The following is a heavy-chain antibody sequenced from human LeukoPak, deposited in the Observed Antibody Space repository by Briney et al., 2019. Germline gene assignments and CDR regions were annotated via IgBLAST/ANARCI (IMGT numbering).Heavy chain of an antibody. CDR1: GYSISSGYY. Sequence: SETLSLTCAVAGYSISSGYYGGWIRQPPGQGLGGIGSIYHSATTYFTPSLTSRVTISVATSQIPFSLPLTSVTAADTAVYYCARHDAYCSGGSCYYWYFDLWGRGTLVTVSS. CDR2: IYHSATT. J-gene: IGHJ2*01. CDR3: ARHDAYCSGGSCYYWYFDL. D-gene: IGHD2-15*01. V-gene: IGHV4-38-2*01.